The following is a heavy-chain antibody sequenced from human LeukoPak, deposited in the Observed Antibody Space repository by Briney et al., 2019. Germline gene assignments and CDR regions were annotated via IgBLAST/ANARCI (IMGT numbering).Heavy chain of an antibody. CDR2: ISSSSSYI. CDR1: GFSLSSYS. V-gene: IGHV3-21*01. J-gene: IGHJ4*02. CDR3: ARLAAAGTFDY. Sequence: GGSLRLSCVASGFSLSSYSMNWVRQAPGKGLEWVSSISSSSSYIYYADSVKGRFTISRDNAKNSLYLQMNSLRAEDTAVYYCARLAAAGTFDYWGQGTLVTVSS. D-gene: IGHD6-13*01.